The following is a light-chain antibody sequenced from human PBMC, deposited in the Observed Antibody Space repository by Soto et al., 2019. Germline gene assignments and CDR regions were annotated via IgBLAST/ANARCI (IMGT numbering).Light chain of an antibody. J-gene: IGKJ4*01. Sequence: DIVMTQSPDSLAVSLGERATINCKSSQSVLYSSNNKNYLAWYQQKPRQPPKLLIYWASTRESGVPDRFSGSGSGTDFTLTISSLQAEDVAVYYCQQYYSTPAFTFGVGTKVEIK. CDR3: QQYYSTPAFT. CDR2: WAS. V-gene: IGKV4-1*01. CDR1: QSVLYSSNNKNY.